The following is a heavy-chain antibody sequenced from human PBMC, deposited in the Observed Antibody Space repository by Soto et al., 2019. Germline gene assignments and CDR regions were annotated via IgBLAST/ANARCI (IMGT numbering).Heavy chain of an antibody. CDR1: GGSFSGYY. CDR2: INHSGST. V-gene: IGHV4-34*01. D-gene: IGHD1-1*01. CDR3: ARGLRYWNQYYYYGMDV. J-gene: IGHJ6*02. Sequence: SETLSLTCAVYGGSFSGYYWSWIRQPPGKGLEWIGEINHSGSTNYNPSLKSRVTISVDTSKNQFSLKLSSVTAADTAVYYCARGLRYWNQYYYYGMDVWGQGTTVTVSS.